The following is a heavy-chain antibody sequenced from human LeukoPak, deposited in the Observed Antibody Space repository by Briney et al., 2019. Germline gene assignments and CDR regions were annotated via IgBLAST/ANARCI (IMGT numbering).Heavy chain of an antibody. J-gene: IGHJ4*02. CDR1: GFTFSSYG. D-gene: IGHD3-22*01. V-gene: IGHV3-23*01. CDR3: GKDQVVITD. Sequence: GGSLRLSCAASGFTFSSYGFSWVRQAPGKGLEWVSGISSGGGSTYYADSVKGRFTISRDNSKNALYLQMNSLRVEDTAVYYCGKDQVVITDWGQGTLVTVSS. CDR2: ISSGGGST.